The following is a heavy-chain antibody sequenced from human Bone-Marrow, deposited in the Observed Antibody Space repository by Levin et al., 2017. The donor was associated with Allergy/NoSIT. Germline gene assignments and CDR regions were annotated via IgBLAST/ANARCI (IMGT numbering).Heavy chain of an antibody. CDR1: GFTFSSYA. Sequence: GGSLRLSCAASGFTFSSYAMSWVRQAPGKGLEWVSAISGSGGSTYYADSVKGRFTISRDNSKNTLYLQMNSLRAEDTAVYYCAKEWAYYDSSGYYSAFDIWGQGTMVTVSS. CDR3: AKEWAYYDSSGYYSAFDI. J-gene: IGHJ3*02. V-gene: IGHV3-23*01. D-gene: IGHD3-22*01. CDR2: ISGSGGST.